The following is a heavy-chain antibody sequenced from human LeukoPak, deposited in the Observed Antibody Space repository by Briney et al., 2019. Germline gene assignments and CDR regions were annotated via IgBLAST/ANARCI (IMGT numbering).Heavy chain of an antibody. CDR1: GFTFSSYW. Sequence: SGGSLRLSCAASGFTFSSYWMSWVRQAPGKGLEWVANIKQDGSEKYYVDSMKGRFTISRDNAKNSLYLQMNSLRAEDTAVYYCARIPAGIATRKGKLYYYYYYMDVWGKGTTVTVSS. CDR3: ARIPAGIATRKGKLYYYYYYMDV. D-gene: IGHD6-13*01. V-gene: IGHV3-7*01. J-gene: IGHJ6*03. CDR2: IKQDGSEK.